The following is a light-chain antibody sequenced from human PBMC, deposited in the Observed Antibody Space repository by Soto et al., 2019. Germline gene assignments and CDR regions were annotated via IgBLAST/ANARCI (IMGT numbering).Light chain of an antibody. J-gene: IGLJ1*01. CDR2: EVS. Sequence: QSVLTQPASVSGSPGQSITISCTGTSSDVGGYNYVSWYQQHPGKAPKLMIYEVSNRPSGVSNRFSGSKPGNTASLTVSGLQAEDEADYCCSSYAGSNNYVFGTGTKVTVL. CDR1: SSDVGGYNY. V-gene: IGLV2-14*01. CDR3: SSYAGSNNYV.